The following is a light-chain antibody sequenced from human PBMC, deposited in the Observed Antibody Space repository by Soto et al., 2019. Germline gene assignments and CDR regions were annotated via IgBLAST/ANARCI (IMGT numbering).Light chain of an antibody. CDR2: EVS. Sequence: QSVLTQPASVSGSPGQSITISCTGTSNDVGGYNFVSWYQQHPGKAPKVMISEVSNRPSGVSIRFSGSKSGNTASLTISGLQAEDEADYYCTSHRKNSPLPYVFGTGTKVTVL. J-gene: IGLJ1*01. CDR1: SNDVGGYNF. V-gene: IGLV2-14*01. CDR3: TSHRKNSPLPYV.